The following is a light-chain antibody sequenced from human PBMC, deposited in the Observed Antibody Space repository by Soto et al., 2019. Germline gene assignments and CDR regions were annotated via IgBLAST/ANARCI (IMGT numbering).Light chain of an antibody. J-gene: IGKJ1*01. V-gene: IGKV3-20*01. CDR3: QQHGSSPWT. Sequence: EIVLTQSPGTLSLSPGERATLSCRARQRVSSSYLAWYQQRPGQAPRLLIYGASIRATGIPDRFSGSGSGTDFTLTISRLEPEDFAVYFCQQHGSSPWTFGQGTKVEIK. CDR1: QRVSSSY. CDR2: GAS.